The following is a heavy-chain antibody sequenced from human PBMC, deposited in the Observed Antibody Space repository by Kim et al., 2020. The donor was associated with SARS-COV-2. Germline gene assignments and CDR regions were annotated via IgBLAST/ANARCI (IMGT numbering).Heavy chain of an antibody. J-gene: IGHJ4*02. D-gene: IGHD6-19*01. V-gene: IGHV6-1*01. CDR3: ARDRSSGWLMLLDY. Sequence: GSLKSRITINPDTAKTQFSLQLNSVTPEDTSVYYCARDRSSGWLMLLDYWGQGTLVTVSS.